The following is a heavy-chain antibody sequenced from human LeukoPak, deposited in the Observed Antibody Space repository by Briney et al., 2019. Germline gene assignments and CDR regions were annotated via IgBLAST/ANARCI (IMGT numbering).Heavy chain of an antibody. CDR3: ARGEGTTVPTSDY. J-gene: IGHJ4*02. D-gene: IGHD4-11*01. Sequence: PGGSLRLSCAASGFIFSNYWMTWVRQAPGKGLEWVANIKVDESEKYYVGSVKGRFTISRDNAKNSLCLQMNSLRAEDTAVYYCARGEGTTVPTSDYWGQGTLVTGSS. CDR1: GFIFSNYW. CDR2: IKVDESEK. V-gene: IGHV3-7*02.